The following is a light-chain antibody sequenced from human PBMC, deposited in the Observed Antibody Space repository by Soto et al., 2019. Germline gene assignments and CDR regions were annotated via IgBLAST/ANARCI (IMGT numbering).Light chain of an antibody. J-gene: IGKJ3*01. Sequence: DIQMTQSPSSLSASVGDRVTITCRAGQSISSYLNWYQQKPGKAPKLLIYAASSLQSGVPSRFSGSGSGTDFTLTISSLQPEDFATYYCQQKDTFGPGTKVDIK. V-gene: IGKV1-39*01. CDR1: QSISSY. CDR3: QQKDT. CDR2: AAS.